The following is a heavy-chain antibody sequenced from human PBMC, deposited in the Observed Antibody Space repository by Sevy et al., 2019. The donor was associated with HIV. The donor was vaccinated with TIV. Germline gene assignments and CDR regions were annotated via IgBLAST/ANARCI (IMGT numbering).Heavy chain of an antibody. D-gene: IGHD1-20*01. V-gene: IGHV4-59*01. CDR1: GGSMNLYY. Sequence: SETLSLTCSVSGGSMNLYYWSWIRQPPGKGLEWIGFIYYSGSTNYNPSLKSRVTISVDTSENQFSLKLCSVTAADTAVYYCARVGFNWNDVDYWGQGTLVTVSS. CDR2: IYYSGST. CDR3: ARVGFNWNDVDY. J-gene: IGHJ4*02.